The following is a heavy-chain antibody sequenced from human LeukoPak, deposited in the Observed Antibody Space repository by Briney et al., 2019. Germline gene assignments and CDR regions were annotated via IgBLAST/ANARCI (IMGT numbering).Heavy chain of an antibody. Sequence: PSQTLSLTCTVSGGSISSGSYYWRWIRQPAGKGLEWIGRIYTSGSTNYNPSLKSRVTISVDTSKNQFSLKLSSVTAADTAVYYCAREIIVARGAFDIWGQGTMVTVSS. CDR3: AREIIVARGAFDI. CDR1: GGSISSGSYY. CDR2: IYTSGST. J-gene: IGHJ3*02. V-gene: IGHV4-61*02. D-gene: IGHD5-12*01.